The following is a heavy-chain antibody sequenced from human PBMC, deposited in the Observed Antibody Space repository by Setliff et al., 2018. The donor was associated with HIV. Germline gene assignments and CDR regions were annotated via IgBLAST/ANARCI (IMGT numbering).Heavy chain of an antibody. V-gene: IGHV3-74*01. Sequence: GGSLRLSCAASGFTFSSYWMHWVRQAPGKGLVWVSRINSDGSSTSYADSVKGRFTISRDNAKNTLYLQMNSLRAEDTAVYYCARSRAWLRDDAFDIWGQGTMVTVSS. CDR2: INSDGSST. CDR1: GFTFSSYW. J-gene: IGHJ3*02. D-gene: IGHD3-22*01. CDR3: ARSRAWLRDDAFDI.